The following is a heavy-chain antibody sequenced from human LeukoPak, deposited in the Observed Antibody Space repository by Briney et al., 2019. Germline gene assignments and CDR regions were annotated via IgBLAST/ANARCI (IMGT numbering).Heavy chain of an antibody. CDR2: ISYDGSNK. Sequence: PGRSLRLSCAASGFTFSSYGMHWVRQAPGKGLEWVAVISYDGSNKYYADPVKGRFTISRDNSKNTLYLQMNSLRAEDTAVYYCAKGSIFGVVNDYWGQGTLVTVSS. D-gene: IGHD3-3*01. CDR1: GFTFSSYG. J-gene: IGHJ4*02. V-gene: IGHV3-30*18. CDR3: AKGSIFGVVNDY.